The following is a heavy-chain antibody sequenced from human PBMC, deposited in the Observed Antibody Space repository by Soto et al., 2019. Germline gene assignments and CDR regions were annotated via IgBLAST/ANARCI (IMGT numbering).Heavy chain of an antibody. Sequence: SVKVACKASGGTFSSYAISWVLQAPGQGLEWMGGIIPIFGTANYAQKFQGRVTITADESTSTAYMELSSLRSEDTAVYYCARDYGLTMAASGPRWLDTWGEETLVT. CDR3: ARDYGLTMAASGPRWLDT. J-gene: IGHJ5*02. CDR2: IIPIFGTA. D-gene: IGHD6-13*01. V-gene: IGHV1-69*13. CDR1: GGTFSSYA.